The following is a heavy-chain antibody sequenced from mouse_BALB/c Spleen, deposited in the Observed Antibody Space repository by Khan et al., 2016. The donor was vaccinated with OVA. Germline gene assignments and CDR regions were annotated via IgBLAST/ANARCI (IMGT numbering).Heavy chain of an antibody. CDR2: IWRGGST. V-gene: IGHV2-5-1*01. D-gene: IGHD2-3*01. CDR3: AKHDYVMDY. Sequence: VQLQESGPSLVQPSQSLSITCTVSGFSLTSYGVHWVRQSPGKGLEWLGLIWRGGSTDYNAAFMTRLNITKDNSKNQVFFNKNNRQTDDTVIYYCAKHDYVMDYWGQGTSVTVSS. CDR1: GFSLTSYG. J-gene: IGHJ4*01.